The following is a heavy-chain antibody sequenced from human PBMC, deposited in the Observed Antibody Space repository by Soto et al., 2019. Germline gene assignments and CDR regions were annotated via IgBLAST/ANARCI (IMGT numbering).Heavy chain of an antibody. Sequence: GGSLRLSCAASGFTFSSYAMSWVRQAPGKGLEWVSAISGSGGSTYYADSVKGRFTISRDNSKNTLYLQMNSLRAEDTAVYYCAKDRPWKYSSSSAPIDAFDIWGQGTMVTVSS. CDR1: GFTFSSYA. V-gene: IGHV3-23*01. J-gene: IGHJ3*02. D-gene: IGHD6-6*01. CDR3: AKDRPWKYSSSSAPIDAFDI. CDR2: ISGSGGST.